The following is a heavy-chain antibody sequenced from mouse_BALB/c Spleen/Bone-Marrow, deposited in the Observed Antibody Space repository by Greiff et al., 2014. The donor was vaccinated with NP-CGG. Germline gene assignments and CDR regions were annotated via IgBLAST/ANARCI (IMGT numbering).Heavy chain of an antibody. D-gene: IGHD2-12*01. J-gene: IGHJ4*01. Sequence: VQLQQSRAELVKLGASVKLSCKASGYSFTSYWMHWVKQRPGQGLEWIGEISPSNGRSNYNEKFKSKATLTVDKSSSTAYMQLSGLTSEDSAVYYCTRSELRRGGYALDYWGLGTSVTVSS. CDR1: GYSFTSYW. CDR2: ISPSNGRS. CDR3: TRSELRRGGYALDY. V-gene: IGHV1S81*02.